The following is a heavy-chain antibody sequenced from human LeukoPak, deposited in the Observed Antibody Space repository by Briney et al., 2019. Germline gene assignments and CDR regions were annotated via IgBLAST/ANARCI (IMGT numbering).Heavy chain of an antibody. J-gene: IGHJ4*02. CDR2: IYYSGST. CDR3: ARAFGDCGDYS. V-gene: IGHV4-31*11. Sequence: SETLSLTCAVSGGSIRNSSFYWGWIRQPPGKGLEWIGYIYYSGSTYYNPSLKSRVTISVDTSKNQFSLKLSSVTAADTAVYYCARAFGDCGDYSWGQGTLVTVSS. CDR1: GGSIRNSSFY. D-gene: IGHD4-17*01.